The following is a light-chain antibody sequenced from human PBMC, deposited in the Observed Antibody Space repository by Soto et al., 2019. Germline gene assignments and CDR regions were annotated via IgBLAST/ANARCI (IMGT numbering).Light chain of an antibody. CDR3: QQRSDGPAYS. V-gene: IGKV3-11*01. CDR2: DSS. Sequence: EIVLTQSPATLSLSPGERATLSCRASQSVSSYLAWYQQKPCQAPRLLIYDSSNRASGIPARFSGSGSGTDFTLTISSLEPEDFAVYYCQQRSDGPAYSFGQGTKLEIK. J-gene: IGKJ2*01. CDR1: QSVSSY.